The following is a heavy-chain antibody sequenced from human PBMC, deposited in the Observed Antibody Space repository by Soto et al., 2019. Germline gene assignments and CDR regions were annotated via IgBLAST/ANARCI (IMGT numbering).Heavy chain of an antibody. CDR2: ITGSGGST. D-gene: IGHD6-13*01. CDR3: ARDTLVGSWLGVFEY. CDR1: GFTFSNYA. J-gene: IGHJ4*02. Sequence: EVQLLESGGGLAQPGGSLRLSCAASGFTFSNYAMSWVRQAPGKGLEWVSSITGSGGSTFYADSVKGRLTVSRDNSKNTLYLQMNNLRAEDTAVYFCARDTLVGSWLGVFEYWGQGSLVTVSS. V-gene: IGHV3-23*01.